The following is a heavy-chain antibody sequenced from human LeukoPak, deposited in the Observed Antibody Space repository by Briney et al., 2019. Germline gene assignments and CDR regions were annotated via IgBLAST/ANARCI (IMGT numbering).Heavy chain of an antibody. CDR3: AREGTPVVPAAIREGRYYYYYYMDV. CDR1: GFSFSDFS. D-gene: IGHD2-2*02. V-gene: IGHV3-11*01. Sequence: GGSLRLSCAASGFSFSDFSMTWIRQTPGRGLEWISYISNSGDSTFYAESVKGRFTISRDNARNFVYLQMDSLRSDDTAVYYCAREGTPVVPAAIREGRYYYYYYMDVWGKGTTVTVSS. J-gene: IGHJ6*03. CDR2: ISNSGDST.